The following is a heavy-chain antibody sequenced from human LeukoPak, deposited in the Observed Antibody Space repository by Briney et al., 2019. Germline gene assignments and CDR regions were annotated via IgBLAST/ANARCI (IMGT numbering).Heavy chain of an antibody. CDR2: IRWNGDTK. CDR3: ARGMTDFEY. Sequence: PGGSLRLSCAASGFTFDDYGMSWVRQAPGKGLEWVSGIRWNGDTKGYADSAKGRFTISRDNAKNSLYLQMNSLRAEDTAFYYCARGMTDFEYWGQGTLVTVSS. J-gene: IGHJ4*02. CDR1: GFTFDDYG. V-gene: IGHV3-20*04.